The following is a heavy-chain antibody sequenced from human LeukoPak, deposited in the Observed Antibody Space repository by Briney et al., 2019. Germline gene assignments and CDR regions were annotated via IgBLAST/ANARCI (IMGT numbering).Heavy chain of an antibody. V-gene: IGHV1-69*04. CDR2: IIPILGIA. CDR3: ARADRIAVAVDP. CDR1: GGTFSSYA. J-gene: IGHJ5*02. D-gene: IGHD6-19*01. Sequence: SVKVSCKASGGTFSSYAISWVRQAPGQGLEWMGRIIPILGIANYAQKFQGRVTITADKSTSTAYMELSSVTAADTAVYHCARADRIAVAVDPWGQGTLVTVSS.